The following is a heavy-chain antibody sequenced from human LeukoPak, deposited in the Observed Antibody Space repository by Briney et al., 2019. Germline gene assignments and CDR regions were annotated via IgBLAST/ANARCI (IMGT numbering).Heavy chain of an antibody. Sequence: GESLKISCGASGFNFNNYWMSWVRQAPGKGLEWLASIKEDGSEKYYVDSVKGRFTISRDNSKNLVYLQMNNLGAADTAVYSCAATPHFYYFDFWGRGTLVTVS. CDR2: IKEDGSEK. V-gene: IGHV3-7*01. CDR3: AATPHFYYFDF. J-gene: IGHJ4*02. CDR1: GFNFNNYW.